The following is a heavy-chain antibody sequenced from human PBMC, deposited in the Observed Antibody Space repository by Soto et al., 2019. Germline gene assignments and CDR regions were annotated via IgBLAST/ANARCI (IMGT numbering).Heavy chain of an antibody. CDR3: ARGVRGAYGLDI. J-gene: IGHJ3*02. V-gene: IGHV3-74*01. D-gene: IGHD2-21*01. CDR1: GLTFSSHW. CDR2: IDSDGSRT. Sequence: EVQLVESGGGLVQPGGSLRLSCAASGLTFSSHWMHWVRQAPGKGLVWVSRIDSDGSRTNYADSVKGRFTISRDNAKNTVYLQMNSLRVEERAVYYCARGVRGAYGLDIWGQGTMVTVSS.